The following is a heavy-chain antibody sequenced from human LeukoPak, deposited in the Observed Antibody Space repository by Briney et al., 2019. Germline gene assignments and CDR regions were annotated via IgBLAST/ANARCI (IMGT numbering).Heavy chain of an antibody. CDR2: ISGSGGST. CDR1: GFTFSSYG. J-gene: IGHJ6*03. Sequence: GGTLRLSCAASGFTFSSYGMSWVRQAPGKGLEWVSAISGSGGSTYYADSVKGLFTISRDNSKNTLYLQMNSLRAEDTAVYYCAKSSESGYYYYYMDVWGKGTTVTISS. D-gene: IGHD3-10*01. V-gene: IGHV3-23*01. CDR3: AKSSESGYYYYYMDV.